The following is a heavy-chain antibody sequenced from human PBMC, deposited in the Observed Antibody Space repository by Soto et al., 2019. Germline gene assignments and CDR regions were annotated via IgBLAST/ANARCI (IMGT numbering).Heavy chain of an antibody. J-gene: IGHJ4*02. D-gene: IGHD6-19*01. Sequence: QVQLVESGGGVVQPGTSLRLSCAASGFTFSRYGMHWVRQAPGKGLDWVALIWYDGSRTYYGESVKGRFTISRDNSKNTQFLQMNSLRVEDTAVYYCAREQIGVAGSTYDYWGQGTLVIVSS. CDR3: AREQIGVAGSTYDY. CDR2: IWYDGSRT. V-gene: IGHV3-33*01. CDR1: GFTFSRYG.